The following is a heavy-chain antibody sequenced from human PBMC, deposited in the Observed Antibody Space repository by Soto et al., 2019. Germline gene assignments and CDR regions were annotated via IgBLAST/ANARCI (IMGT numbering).Heavy chain of an antibody. D-gene: IGHD6-13*01. CDR3: ARSGSSWYQRKKLNPNWFDP. J-gene: IGHJ5*02. CDR1: GYTFTSYD. V-gene: IGHV1-8*01. Sequence: ASVKVSCKASGYTFTSYDINWVRQATGQGLEWMGWMNPNSGNTGYAQKFQGRVTMTRNTSISTAYMELSSLRSEDTAVYYCARSGSSWYQRKKLNPNWFDPWGQGTRVTVSS. CDR2: MNPNSGNT.